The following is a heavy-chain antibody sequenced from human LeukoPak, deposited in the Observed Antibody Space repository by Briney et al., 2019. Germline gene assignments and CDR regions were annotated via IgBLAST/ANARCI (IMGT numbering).Heavy chain of an antibody. CDR1: GGSISSYY. CDR2: IYYSGST. Sequence: SDTLSLTCIVSGGSISSYYWSWIRQPPGKGLEWIGYIYYSGSTNYNPSLKSRVTISVDTSKNQFSLKLTSVTAADTAVYYCAREMVGGYSSSWNNWFDPWGQGTLVTVSS. CDR3: AREMVGGYSSSWNNWFDP. D-gene: IGHD6-13*01. V-gene: IGHV4-59*01. J-gene: IGHJ5*02.